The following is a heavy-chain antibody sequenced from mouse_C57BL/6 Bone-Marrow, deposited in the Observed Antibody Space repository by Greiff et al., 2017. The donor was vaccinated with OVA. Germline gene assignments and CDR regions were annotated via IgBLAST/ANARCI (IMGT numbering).Heavy chain of an antibody. CDR2: IHPNSGST. V-gene: IGHV1-64*01. D-gene: IGHD1-1*01. Sequence: QVQLQQPGAELVKPGASVKLSCKASGYTFTSYWMHWVKQRPGQGLEWIGMIHPNSGSTNYNEKFKSKATLTVDKSSSTAYMQLSSLTSEDSAVYYCARSHYGSRDYFGYWGQGTTLTVAS. CDR3: ARSHYGSRDYFGY. J-gene: IGHJ2*01. CDR1: GYTFTSYW.